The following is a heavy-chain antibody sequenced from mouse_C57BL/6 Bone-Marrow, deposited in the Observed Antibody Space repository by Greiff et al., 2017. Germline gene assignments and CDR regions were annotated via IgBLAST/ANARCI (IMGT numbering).Heavy chain of an antibody. Sequence: QVQLQQSGAELVRPGASVTLSCKASGYSFTDYEMHWVKQTHVHGLEWIGAIDPETGGTAYNQKFKGKAILTADKSSSTAYMELRSLTSEDSAVYYCTILRRGAWFAYWSRGTLVTVSA. J-gene: IGHJ3*01. CDR3: TILRRGAWFAY. CDR1: GYSFTDYE. D-gene: IGHD1-1*01. CDR2: IDPETGGT. V-gene: IGHV1-15*01.